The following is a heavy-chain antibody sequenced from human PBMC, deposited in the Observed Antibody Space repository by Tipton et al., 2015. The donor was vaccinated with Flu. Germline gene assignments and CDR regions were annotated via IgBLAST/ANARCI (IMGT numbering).Heavy chain of an antibody. D-gene: IGHD3-3*01. CDR2: ISGSGGST. CDR3: AKAGEVVPAARLLVLRFLERPNGGGFDY. V-gene: IGHV3-23*01. Sequence: SLRLSCAASGFTFSSYAMSWVRQAPGKGLEWVSAISGSGGSTYYADSVKGRFTISRDNSKNTLYLQMNSLRAEDTAVYYCAKAGEVVPAARLLVLRFLERPNGGGFDYWGQGTLVTVSS. J-gene: IGHJ4*02. CDR1: GFTFSSYA.